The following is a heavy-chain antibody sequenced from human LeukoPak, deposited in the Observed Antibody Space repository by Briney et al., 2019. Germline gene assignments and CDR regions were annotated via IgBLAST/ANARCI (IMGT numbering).Heavy chain of an antibody. CDR1: GGSISSYY. Sequence: SETLPLTCTVSGGSISSYYWSWIRQPPGKGLEWIGYIYYSGSTNYNPSLKSRVTISVDTSKNQFSLKLSSVTAADTAVYYCARGSVGATGVFDYWGQGTLVTVSS. CDR2: IYYSGST. J-gene: IGHJ4*02. V-gene: IGHV4-59*01. CDR3: ARGSVGATGVFDY. D-gene: IGHD1-26*01.